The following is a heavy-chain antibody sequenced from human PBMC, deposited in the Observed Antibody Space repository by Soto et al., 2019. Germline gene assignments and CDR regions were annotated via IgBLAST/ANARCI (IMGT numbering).Heavy chain of an antibody. V-gene: IGHV1-18*01. D-gene: IGHD1-1*01. J-gene: IGHJ6*02. CDR3: ARDRTLTEGHYGMDV. CDR1: GYTFTSYG. Sequence: QVQLVQSGAEVKKPGASVKVSCKASGYTFTSYGISWGRQAPGQGLEWMGWISAYNGNTNYAQKLQGRVTMTTHTSTSTAYMELRSLRSDDTAVYYCARDRTLTEGHYGMDVWGQGTTVTVSS. CDR2: ISAYNGNT.